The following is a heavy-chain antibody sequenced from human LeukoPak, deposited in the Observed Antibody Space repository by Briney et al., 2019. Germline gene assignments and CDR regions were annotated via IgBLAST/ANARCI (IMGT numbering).Heavy chain of an antibody. CDR2: ISGSSGAT. D-gene: IGHD2-15*01. Sequence: GGSLRLSCAASGFAFSRNDMFWVRQAPGKGLEWVPCISGSSGATYYADSVRGRFTISRDNSKNTVFLQMNSLRAEDTAIYYCAKGGPGAFDFWGQGTMVTVSS. J-gene: IGHJ3*01. V-gene: IGHV3-23*01. CDR1: GFAFSRND. CDR3: AKGGPGAFDF.